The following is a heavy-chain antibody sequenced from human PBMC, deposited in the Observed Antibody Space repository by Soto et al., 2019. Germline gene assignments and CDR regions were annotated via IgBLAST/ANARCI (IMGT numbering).Heavy chain of an antibody. CDR2: INHVGGI. CDR1: GGFLSESY. D-gene: IGHD3-16*01. V-gene: IGHV4-34*01. J-gene: IGHJ5*02. CDR3: VRIRYQLPSSVLWLDP. Sequence: SEPLSLTCAVYGGFLSESYWTWIRQPPGKGLEWIGEINHVGGINYNPSLKSRVTMSVDTSQNQFSLRLISVTAADTAMYFCVRIRYQLPSSVLWLDPWGQGTPVTVSS.